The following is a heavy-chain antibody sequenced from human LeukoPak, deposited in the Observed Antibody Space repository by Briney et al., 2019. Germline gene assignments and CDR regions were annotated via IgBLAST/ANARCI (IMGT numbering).Heavy chain of an antibody. Sequence: SETLSLTCTVSGGSISSGSYYWSWIRQPAGKGLEWIGRIYTSGSTNYNPSLKSRVTISVDTSKNQFSLKLSSVTAADTAVYYCARDESGVVVPAAIVWGQGTLVTVSS. J-gene: IGHJ4*02. V-gene: IGHV4-61*02. CDR1: GGSISSGSYY. D-gene: IGHD2-2*02. CDR2: IYTSGST. CDR3: ARDESGVVVPAAIV.